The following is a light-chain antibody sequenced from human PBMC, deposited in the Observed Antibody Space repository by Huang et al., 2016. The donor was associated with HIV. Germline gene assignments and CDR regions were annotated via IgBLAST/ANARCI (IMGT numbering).Light chain of an antibody. V-gene: IGKV3-15*01. CDR2: GAS. CDR3: QQYNNWPPIFT. J-gene: IGKJ3*01. CDR1: QSVSSN. Sequence: EIVMTQSPATLSVSPGERATLSCRASQSVSSNVAWYQQKPGQAPRLLIYGASTRATGIQARCSGSGSGTEFTLTISSLQSEDFAVYYCQQYNNWPPIFTFGPGTKVDIK.